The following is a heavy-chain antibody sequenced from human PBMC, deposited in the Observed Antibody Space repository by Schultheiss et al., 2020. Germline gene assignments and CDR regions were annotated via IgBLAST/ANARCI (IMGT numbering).Heavy chain of an antibody. CDR3: ARLGFQYGDYALDY. CDR2: ISYDGSNK. CDR1: GFTFSSYG. Sequence: GGSLRLSCAASGFTFSSYGMHWVRQAPGKGLEWVAVISYDGSNKYYADSVKGRFTISRDDSKNTLYLQVGSLRAEDMAVYYCARLGFQYGDYALDYWGQGTLVTVSS. V-gene: IGHV3-30*03. J-gene: IGHJ4*02. D-gene: IGHD4-17*01.